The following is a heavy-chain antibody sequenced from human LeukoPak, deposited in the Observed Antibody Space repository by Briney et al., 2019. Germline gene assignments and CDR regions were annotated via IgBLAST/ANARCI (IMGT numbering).Heavy chain of an antibody. CDR1: GGSIGNHF. CDR3: ARDRNYFDA. D-gene: IGHD4-11*01. V-gene: IGHV4-59*11. J-gene: IGHJ5*02. Sequence: PSETLSLTCSVAGGSIGNHFWSWIRLSPGKGLEWIGNIYYTTNPNYNPSLASRVTISIDTSKDQLSLKLNSVTAADTAVYYCARDRNYFDAWGQGTRVTVSS. CDR2: IYYTTNP.